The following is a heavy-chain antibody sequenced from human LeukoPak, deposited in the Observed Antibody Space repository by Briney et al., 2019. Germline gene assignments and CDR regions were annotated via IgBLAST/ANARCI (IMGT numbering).Heavy chain of an antibody. Sequence: GGSLRLSCAASGFTFSSYGMHWVRQAPGKGLEWVAVIWYDGSNKYYADSVKGRFTISRDNSKNTLYLQMNSLRAEDTAVYYCAKGVVPAANYYYYGMDVWGQGTTVTVSS. J-gene: IGHJ6*02. V-gene: IGHV3-33*06. CDR2: IWYDGSNK. D-gene: IGHD2-2*01. CDR1: GFTFSSYG. CDR3: AKGVVPAANYYYYGMDV.